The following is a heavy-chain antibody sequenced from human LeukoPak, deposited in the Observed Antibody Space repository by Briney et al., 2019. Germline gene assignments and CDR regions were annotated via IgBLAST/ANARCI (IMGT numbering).Heavy chain of an antibody. J-gene: IGHJ4*02. Sequence: GASVKVSCKASGYTFTGYYIHWVRQAPGQGLEWMGWINPNSGGTNYAQKFQGRVTMTRDTSISTAYMELSRLRSDDTAVYYCARAVDSSWYFGYWGQGTLVAVSS. V-gene: IGHV1-2*02. CDR3: ARAVDSSWYFGY. D-gene: IGHD6-13*01. CDR2: INPNSGGT. CDR1: GYTFTGYY.